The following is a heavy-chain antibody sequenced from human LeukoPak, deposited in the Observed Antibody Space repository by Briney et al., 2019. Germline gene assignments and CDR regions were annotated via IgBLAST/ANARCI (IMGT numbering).Heavy chain of an antibody. Sequence: YYADSVKGRFTISRDNAKNSLYLQMNSLRAEDTAVYYCARERITVTTDSDDYWGQGTLVTVSS. D-gene: IGHD4-17*01. J-gene: IGHJ4*02. CDR3: ARERITVTTDSDDY. V-gene: IGHV3-21*01.